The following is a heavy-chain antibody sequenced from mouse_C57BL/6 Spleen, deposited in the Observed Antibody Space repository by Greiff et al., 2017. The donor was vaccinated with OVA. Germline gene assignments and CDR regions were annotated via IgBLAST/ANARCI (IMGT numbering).Heavy chain of an antibody. Sequence: VQLVESGAELVKPGASVKMSCKASGYTFTSYWITWVKQRPGQGLEWIGDIYPGSGSTNYNEKFKSKATLTVDTSSSTAYMQLSSLTSEDSAVYYCARRIDSSGYGTGYWGQGTTLTVSS. D-gene: IGHD3-2*02. CDR2: IYPGSGST. J-gene: IGHJ2*01. CDR1: GYTFTSYW. V-gene: IGHV1-55*01. CDR3: ARRIDSSGYGTGY.